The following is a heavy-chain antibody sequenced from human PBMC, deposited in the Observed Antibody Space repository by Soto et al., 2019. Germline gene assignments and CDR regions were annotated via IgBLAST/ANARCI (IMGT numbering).Heavy chain of an antibody. Sequence: PSATLSLTCTVSGGSISSGGYYWSWIRQHPGKGLEWIGYIYYSGSTYYNPSLKSRVTISVDTSKNQFSLKLSSVTAADTAVYYCARPPPYSSEGAFDIWGQGTMVTVSS. CDR3: ARPPPYSSEGAFDI. V-gene: IGHV4-31*03. CDR2: IYYSGST. CDR1: GGSISSGGYY. D-gene: IGHD6-19*01. J-gene: IGHJ3*02.